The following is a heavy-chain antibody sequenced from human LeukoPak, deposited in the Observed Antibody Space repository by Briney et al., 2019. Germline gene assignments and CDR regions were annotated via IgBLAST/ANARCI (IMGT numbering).Heavy chain of an antibody. D-gene: IGHD2-2*01. CDR1: GYGFTNYW. CDR3: ARLLGYCSSTSCLYGIDV. V-gene: IGHV5-51*01. Sequence: GESLKISCKGSGYGFTNYWIGWVRQMPGKGLEWMGIIYPADSDTRYSPSFQGQVTISVDKSISTAYLQWSSLKASDTAMYYCARLLGYCSSTSCLYGIDVWGKGTTVTVSS. J-gene: IGHJ6*04. CDR2: IYPADSDT.